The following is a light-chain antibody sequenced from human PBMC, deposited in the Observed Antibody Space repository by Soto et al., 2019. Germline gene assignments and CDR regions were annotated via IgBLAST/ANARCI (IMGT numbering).Light chain of an antibody. J-gene: IGKJ3*01. Sequence: DIVMTQSPLSLLVTPGEPASISCRSSQSLLHGTGYNYLDWYLQKPGQSPQLLIQLGPMRACRVPDRFSGSGSGTALTRKISRVEAGDGGVYYCMHVLQTPVTFGPGTKGEI. CDR1: QSLLHGTGYNY. CDR3: MHVLQTPVT. V-gene: IGKV2-28*01. CDR2: LGP.